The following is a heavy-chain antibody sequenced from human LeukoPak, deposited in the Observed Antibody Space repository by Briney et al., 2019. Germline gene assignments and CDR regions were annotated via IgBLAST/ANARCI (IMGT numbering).Heavy chain of an antibody. J-gene: IGHJ4*02. CDR3: AKAGYYYDSSGYYYEIGYYYFDY. V-gene: IGHV3-23*01. Sequence: PGGSLRLSCAASGLTFSSYAMSWVRQAPGKGLEWVSAISGSGGSTYYADSVKGRFTISRDNSKNTLYLQMNSLRAEDTAVYYCAKAGYYYDSSGYYYEIGYYYFDYWGQGTLVTVSS. CDR2: ISGSGGST. D-gene: IGHD3-22*01. CDR1: GLTFSSYA.